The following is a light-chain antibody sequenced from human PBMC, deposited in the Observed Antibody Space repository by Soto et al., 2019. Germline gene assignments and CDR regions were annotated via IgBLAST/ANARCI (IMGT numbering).Light chain of an antibody. J-gene: IGKJ1*01. CDR1: QSITNNY. Sequence: EIVLTQSPGTLSLSPGDRATLSCRASQSITNNYLAWYQQKPGQPPRLLIYDASTRATGFPARFSGSGSGTDFTLTISRLEPEDFAVYYCQQYGSSPRTFGQGTKVDIK. CDR3: QQYGSSPRT. CDR2: DAS. V-gene: IGKV3-20*01.